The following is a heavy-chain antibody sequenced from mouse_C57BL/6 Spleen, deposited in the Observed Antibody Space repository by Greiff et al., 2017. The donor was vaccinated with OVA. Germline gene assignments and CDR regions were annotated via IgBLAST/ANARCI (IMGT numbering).Heavy chain of an antibody. Sequence: EVKVVESGGGLVKPGGSLKLSCAASGFTFSSYAMSWVRQTPEKRLEWVATISDGGSYTYYPDNVKGRFTISRDNAKNNLYLQMSHLKSEDTAMYYCAREGVYYYGRQGYFDVWGTGTTVTVSS. CDR1: GFTFSSYA. V-gene: IGHV5-4*01. CDR2: ISDGGSYT. J-gene: IGHJ1*03. CDR3: AREGVYYYGRQGYFDV. D-gene: IGHD1-1*01.